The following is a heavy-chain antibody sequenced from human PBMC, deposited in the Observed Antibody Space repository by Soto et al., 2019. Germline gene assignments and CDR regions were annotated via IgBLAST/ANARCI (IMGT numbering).Heavy chain of an antibody. D-gene: IGHD3-10*01. CDR2: TWFDGSKE. J-gene: IGHJ4*02. V-gene: IGHV3-33*01. Sequence: GGSLRLSCATSGFTFSKYGLHWVRQAPGKGLEWVAVTWFDGSKEYYADSVKGRFTISRDTSKNTVYLQMSSLRAEDTAMYYCARGLLWFGEFDNWGQGTQVTVSS. CDR1: GFTFSKYG. CDR3: ARGLLWFGEFDN.